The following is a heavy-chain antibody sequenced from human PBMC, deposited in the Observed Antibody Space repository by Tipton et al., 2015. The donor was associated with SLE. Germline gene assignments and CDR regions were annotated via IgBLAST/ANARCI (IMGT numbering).Heavy chain of an antibody. CDR2: IHLGGYT. V-gene: IGHV4-38-2*02. Sequence: TLSLTCTVSGQSIGSGYYWGWIRQPPGKGLEWIGAIHLGGYTRYSSSFKSRVTISVDTSKNQFSLKMTSVTAADTAVYYCARDHYGSLDYWGQGMLVTVSS. CDR1: GQSIGSGYY. CDR3: ARDHYGSLDY. D-gene: IGHD3-16*01. J-gene: IGHJ4*02.